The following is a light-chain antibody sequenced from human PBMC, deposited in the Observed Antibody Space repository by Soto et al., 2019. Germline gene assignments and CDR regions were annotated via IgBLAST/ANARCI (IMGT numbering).Light chain of an antibody. CDR1: SSDVGVYNY. V-gene: IGLV2-14*01. CDR3: SSYTSSNTLVV. Sequence: SVLTQPASVSGSPGQSITISCTGTSSDVGVYNYVSWYQQHPGKAPKLMIYDVSNRPSGVSNRFSGSKSGNTASLTISGLQAEDEADYYCSSYTSSNTLVVFGGGTKVTVL. CDR2: DVS. J-gene: IGLJ2*01.